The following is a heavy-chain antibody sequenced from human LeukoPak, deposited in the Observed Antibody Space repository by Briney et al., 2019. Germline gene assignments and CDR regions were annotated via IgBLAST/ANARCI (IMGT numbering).Heavy chain of an antibody. CDR3: ARGSLGHYYDSSGYYYVD. V-gene: IGHV1-18*01. J-gene: IGHJ4*02. D-gene: IGHD3-22*01. CDR2: ISAYNGNT. Sequence: ASVKVSCKASGYTFSSYDISWVRQAPGQGLEWMGWISAYNGNTNYAQKLQGRVTMTTDTSTSTAYLELRSLRSEDTAVYYCARGSLGHYYDSSGYYYVDWGQGTLVTVSS. CDR1: GYTFSSYD.